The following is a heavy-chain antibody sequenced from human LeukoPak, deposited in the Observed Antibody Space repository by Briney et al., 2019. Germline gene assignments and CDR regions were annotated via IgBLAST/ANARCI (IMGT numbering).Heavy chain of an antibody. CDR1: GFTFSSYS. V-gene: IGHV3-48*01. Sequence: GGSLRLSCAAPGFTFSSYSMNWVRQAPGKGLEWVSYISSSSSTIYYADSVKGRFTISRDNAKNSLYLQMNSLRAEDTAVYYCARELGLGRTSMVRGTVGYWGQGTLVTVSS. CDR3: ARELGLGRTSMVRGTVGY. J-gene: IGHJ4*02. D-gene: IGHD3-10*01. CDR2: ISSSSSTI.